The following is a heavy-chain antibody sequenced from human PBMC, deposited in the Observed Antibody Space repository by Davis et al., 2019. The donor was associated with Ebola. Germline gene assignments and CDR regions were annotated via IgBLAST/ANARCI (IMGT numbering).Heavy chain of an antibody. J-gene: IGHJ6*03. CDR2: INPSGGST. CDR1: GYTFTSYY. D-gene: IGHD6-13*01. CDR3: ARSDPAEMAAADLYYMDV. Sequence: ASVKVSCKASGYTFTSYYMHWVRQAPGQGLEWMGIINPSGGSTSYAQKFQGRVTMTRDTSTSTVYMELSSLRSEDTAVYYCARSDPAEMAAADLYYMDVWGKGTTVTVSS. V-gene: IGHV1-46*01.